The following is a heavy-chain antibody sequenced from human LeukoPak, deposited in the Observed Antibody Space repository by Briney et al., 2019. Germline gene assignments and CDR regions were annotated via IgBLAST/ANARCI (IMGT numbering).Heavy chain of an antibody. D-gene: IGHD6-13*01. J-gene: IGHJ6*03. V-gene: IGHV3-23*01. CDR3: ARGTTAAGKKHYYYYYMDV. CDR2: ISGSGSNT. CDR1: GFTFSSYA. Sequence: GGSLRLSCAASGFTFSSYAMSWVRQAPGKGLEWVSDISGSGSNTYYADSVKGRFTISRDNSKNTLYLQMNSLRVEDTAVYYCARGTTAAGKKHYYYYYMDVWGKGTTVTISS.